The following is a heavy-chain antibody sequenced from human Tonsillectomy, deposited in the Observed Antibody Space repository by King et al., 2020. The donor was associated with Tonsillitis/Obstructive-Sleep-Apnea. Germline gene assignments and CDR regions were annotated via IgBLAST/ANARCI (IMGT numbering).Heavy chain of an antibody. CDR3: ARDPQYNWSDCAYYMNL. V-gene: IGHV1-69*09. CDR2: IIPILGIA. Sequence: QLVQSGAEVKKPGSSVKVSCKASGGTFSSYAITWVRQAPGQGLEWMGWIIPILGIAKYAQKFQGRVTITADKATSTAYMELSSLISEDTAVYYCARDPQYNWSDCAYYMNLWGKGTTVTVFS. J-gene: IGHJ6*03. CDR1: GGTFSSYA. D-gene: IGHD1-1*01.